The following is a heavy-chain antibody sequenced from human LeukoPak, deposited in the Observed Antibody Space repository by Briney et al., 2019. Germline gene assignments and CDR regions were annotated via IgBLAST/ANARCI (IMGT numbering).Heavy chain of an antibody. V-gene: IGHV3-21*01. D-gene: IGHD2-15*01. J-gene: IGHJ6*02. CDR1: GFTFSSYS. Sequence: GGSLRLSCAASGFTFSSYSMNWVRQAPGKGLEWVSSISSSSSYIYYADSVKGRFTITRDNAKNSLYLQKNCLRAEDTAVYYCARGKGVLAVVSVWGQGTTVTVSS. CDR3: ARGKGVLAVVSV. CDR2: ISSSSSYI.